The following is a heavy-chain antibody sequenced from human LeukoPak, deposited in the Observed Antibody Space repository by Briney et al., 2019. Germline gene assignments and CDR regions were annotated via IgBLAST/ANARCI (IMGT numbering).Heavy chain of an antibody. Sequence: PGGSLRLSCAASGFTFHDYAMHWVRQAPGKGLEWVSLITWDGGTRHYADSVKGRFTISKDNSKNSLYLQMDSLRAEDSALYYCAKDSVTMLRAVISYYYHGMDVWGQGTTVTVSS. CDR3: AKDSVTMLRAVISYYYHGMDV. J-gene: IGHJ6*02. CDR2: ITWDGGTR. D-gene: IGHD3-10*01. V-gene: IGHV3-43D*04. CDR1: GFTFHDYA.